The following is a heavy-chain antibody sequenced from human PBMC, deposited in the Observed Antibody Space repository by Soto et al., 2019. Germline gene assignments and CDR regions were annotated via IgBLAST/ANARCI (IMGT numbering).Heavy chain of an antibody. J-gene: IGHJ5*02. CDR3: ARGRSNRFDSSPAPRFDP. Sequence: PGGSLRLSCEASGFTFNTFDFHWVRQRKGKGLEWVSGIGTLFDTYYADAVRGRFSISRDNAMNSFYLQMNNLRVDDTAVYFCARGRSNRFDSSPAPRFDPWGQGILVTVS. V-gene: IGHV3-13*01. CDR2: IGTLFDT. D-gene: IGHD2-21*01. CDR1: GFTFNTFD.